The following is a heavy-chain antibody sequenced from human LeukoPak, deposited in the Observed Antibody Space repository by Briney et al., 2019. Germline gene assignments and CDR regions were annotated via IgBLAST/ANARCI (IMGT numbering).Heavy chain of an antibody. CDR1: GGSISSYY. V-gene: IGHV4-59*01. D-gene: IGHD2-2*01. J-gene: IGHJ4*02. Sequence: SETLSLTCTVSGGSISSYYWSWIRQPPGKGLEWIGYIYYSGSTNYNPSLKSRVTISVDTSKNQFSLKLSSVTAADTAVYYCASDQLARGYFDYWGQGTLVTVSS. CDR3: ASDQLARGYFDY. CDR2: IYYSGST.